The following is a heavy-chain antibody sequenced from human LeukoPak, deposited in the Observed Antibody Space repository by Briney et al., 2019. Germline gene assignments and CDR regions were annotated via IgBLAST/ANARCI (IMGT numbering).Heavy chain of an antibody. Sequence: SVKLSCKASGGTFSSYAISWVRQPHGQGREWDGRIIPILGIANYAQKFQGRVTITADKSTSTAYMELSSLRSEDTAVYYCARGDDSSSWYVGAFDIWGQGTMVTVSS. V-gene: IGHV1-69*04. CDR3: ARGDDSSSWYVGAFDI. J-gene: IGHJ3*02. CDR1: GGTFSSYA. D-gene: IGHD6-13*01. CDR2: IIPILGIA.